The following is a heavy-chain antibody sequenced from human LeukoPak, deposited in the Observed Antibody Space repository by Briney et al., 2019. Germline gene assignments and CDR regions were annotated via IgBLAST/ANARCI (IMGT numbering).Heavy chain of an antibody. J-gene: IGHJ4*02. CDR1: GGSVSSGSYY. CDR3: ARGRIAAVFPFDY. Sequence: SETLSLTCTVSGGSVSSGSYYWSWIRQPPGKGLEWIWYIYYSGSTNYNPSLKSRVTISVDTSKNQFSLKLSSVTAADTAVYYCARGRIAAVFPFDYWGQGTLVTVSS. V-gene: IGHV4-61*01. CDR2: IYYSGST. D-gene: IGHD6-13*01.